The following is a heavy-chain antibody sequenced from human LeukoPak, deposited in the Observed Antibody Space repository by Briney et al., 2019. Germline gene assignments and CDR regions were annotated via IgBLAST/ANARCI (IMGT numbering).Heavy chain of an antibody. CDR3: AREPMVRGVYYYYYMDV. J-gene: IGHJ6*03. CDR2: IYYSGST. Sequence: SETLSLTCTVSGGSISRSRYYWGWIRQPPGKGLEWIVSIYYSGSTYYNPSLKSRVTISVDTSKNQFSLKLSSVTAADTAVYYCAREPMVRGVYYYYYMDVWGKGTTVTISS. V-gene: IGHV4-39*01. D-gene: IGHD3-10*01. CDR1: GGSISRSRYY.